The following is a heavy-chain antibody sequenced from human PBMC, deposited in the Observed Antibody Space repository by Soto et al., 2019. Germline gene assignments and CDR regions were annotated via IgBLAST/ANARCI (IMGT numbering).Heavy chain of an antibody. Sequence: QVQLVQSGAEVKKPGASVKVSCKASGYTFTSYAMHWVRQAPGQRLEWMGWINAGNGNTKYSQKVQGRVTITRDTSASTAYMELSSLRSEDTAVYYCARVVGIAVDDYWGQGTLVTVSS. CDR1: GYTFTSYA. D-gene: IGHD6-19*01. V-gene: IGHV1-3*01. CDR3: ARVVGIAVDDY. CDR2: INAGNGNT. J-gene: IGHJ4*02.